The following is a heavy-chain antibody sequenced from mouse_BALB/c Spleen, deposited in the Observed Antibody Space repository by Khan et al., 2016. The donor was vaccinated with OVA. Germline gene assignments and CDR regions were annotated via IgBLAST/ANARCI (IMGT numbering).Heavy chain of an antibody. CDR1: RFTISSYG. CDR3: ARSAI. Sequence: EVELVETGGGIVQPGGSLQRSCAASRFTISSYGMSSVRQTPDKRLELVATIDSNGGSTDYPDSVTRRFTISGDNAKNALYLQLRSLKSEDTAMYYCARSAIWGQGTTLTVSS. J-gene: IGHJ2*01. D-gene: IGHD2-12*01. CDR2: IDSNGGST. V-gene: IGHV5-6-3*01.